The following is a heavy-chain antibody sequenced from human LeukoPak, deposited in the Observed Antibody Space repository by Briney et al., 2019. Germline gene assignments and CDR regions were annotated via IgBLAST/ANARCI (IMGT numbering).Heavy chain of an antibody. CDR3: ARGGGAIAT. D-gene: IGHD3-16*01. V-gene: IGHV6-1*01. J-gene: IGHJ5*02. CDR2: TYYGSKWYY. Sequence: SQTLSLTCAISGDSVSSNSAGWSWIRQSPSRGLEWLGRTYYGSKWYYDYAASVKSRITINPDTSRNQFSLQLNSVTPEDTAVYYCARGGGAIATWGQGTLVTVSS. CDR1: GDSVSSNSAG.